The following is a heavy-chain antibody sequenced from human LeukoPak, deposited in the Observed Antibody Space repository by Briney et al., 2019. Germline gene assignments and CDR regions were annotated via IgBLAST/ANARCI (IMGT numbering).Heavy chain of an antibody. CDR1: EFTFSDHW. CDR3: ARSGNLDY. CDR2: IKKDGTEK. J-gene: IGHJ4*02. Sequence: GGSLRLSCAASEFTFSDHWMSWVRQAPGKGLEWVANIKKDGTEKYYVDSVKGRFTISRDNAKNSLYLQMDSLRVEDTAVYYCARSGNLDYWGQGTLVTVSS. V-gene: IGHV3-7*01. D-gene: IGHD4-23*01.